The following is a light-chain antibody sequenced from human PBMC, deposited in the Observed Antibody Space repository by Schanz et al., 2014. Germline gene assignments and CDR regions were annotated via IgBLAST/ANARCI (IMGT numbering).Light chain of an antibody. Sequence: DIVMTQSPLSLPVTPGEPASISCRSSQSLLHSNGYNYLDWYLQKPGQSPQVLIYLGSNRASGVPDRFSGSGSGTDFTLKISRVEAEDVGVYYCMQSIQLPLTFGGGTKVEI. CDR1: QSLLHSNGYNY. CDR2: LGS. CDR3: MQSIQLPLT. V-gene: IGKV2-28*01. J-gene: IGKJ4*01.